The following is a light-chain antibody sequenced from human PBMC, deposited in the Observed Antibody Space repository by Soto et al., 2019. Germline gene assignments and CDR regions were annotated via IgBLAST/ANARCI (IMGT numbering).Light chain of an antibody. CDR2: DAS. J-gene: IGKJ1*01. Sequence: EIVLTQSPDNLSVSPGESATLSCRASQSVGPNLVWYRQRPGQAPTLLIYDASNRATGIPDRFSGSGSGADFTLTISSLEPEDFAVYYCQQRENWPPWTFGQGTKVDI. CDR1: QSVGPN. V-gene: IGKV3-11*01. CDR3: QQRENWPPWT.